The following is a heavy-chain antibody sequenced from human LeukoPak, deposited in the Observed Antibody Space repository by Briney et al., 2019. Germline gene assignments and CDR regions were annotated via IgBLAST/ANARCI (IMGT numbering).Heavy chain of an antibody. CDR2: ISGSGGST. Sequence: GGSLRLSCAPSGFTFSSYAMRWLRQAPGKALEWVSAISGSGGSTYYADSVKGRFTISRDNSKNTLYLQMNSLRAEDTAVYYCAKDLDGAVRGVSYYWGQGTLVTVSS. CDR1: GFTFSSYA. CDR3: AKDLDGAVRGVSYY. V-gene: IGHV3-23*01. D-gene: IGHD3-10*01. J-gene: IGHJ4*02.